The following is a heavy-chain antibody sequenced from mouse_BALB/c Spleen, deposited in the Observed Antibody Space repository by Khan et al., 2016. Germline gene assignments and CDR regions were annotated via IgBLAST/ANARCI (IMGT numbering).Heavy chain of an antibody. V-gene: IGHV3-1*02. J-gene: IGHJ2*01. CDR2: IHYSGST. CDR3: AREVPLYFDY. D-gene: IGHD2-14*01. CDR1: GYSITSYYS. Sequence: VQLKQSGPDLVKPSQSLSLTCTVTGYSITSYYSWHWIRQFPGNKLEWMGYIHYSGSTNYNPSLKSRISITRDTSKNQFFLQLNSVTTEDTAIYYCAREVPLYFDYWGQGTTLTVSS.